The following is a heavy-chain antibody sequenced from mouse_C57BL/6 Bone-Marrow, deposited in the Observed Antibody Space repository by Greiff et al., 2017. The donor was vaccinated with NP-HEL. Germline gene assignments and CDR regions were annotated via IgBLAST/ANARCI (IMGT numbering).Heavy chain of an antibody. CDR3: TTFYYGNPFDY. V-gene: IGHV14-4*01. Sequence: EVMLVESGAELVRPGASVKLSCTASGFNIKDDYMHWVKQRPEQGLEWIGWIDPENGDTEYASKFQGKATITADTSSNTAYLQLSSLTSEDTAVYYCTTFYYGNPFDYWGQGTTLTVSS. CDR1: GFNIKDDY. D-gene: IGHD2-1*01. CDR2: IDPENGDT. J-gene: IGHJ2*01.